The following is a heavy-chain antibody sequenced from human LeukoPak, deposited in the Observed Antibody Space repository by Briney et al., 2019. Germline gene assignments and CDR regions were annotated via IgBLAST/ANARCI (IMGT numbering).Heavy chain of an antibody. D-gene: IGHD5-24*01. CDR2: LSGTGGST. CDR3: ARGVEMATITYAFDI. Sequence: GGSLRLSCAASGFTFSSYWMNWARQAPGKGLEWVSTLSGTGGSTYYADSVKGRFTISRDNSKNTLYLQMNSLRAEDTAVYYCARGVEMATITYAFDIWGQGTMVTVSS. V-gene: IGHV3-23*01. CDR1: GFTFSSYW. J-gene: IGHJ3*02.